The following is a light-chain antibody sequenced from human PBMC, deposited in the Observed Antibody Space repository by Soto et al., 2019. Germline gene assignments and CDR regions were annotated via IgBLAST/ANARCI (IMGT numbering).Light chain of an antibody. CDR2: GAS. Sequence: EIVMTQSPATLSVSPGERATLSCRASQSVSSNLAWYQQKPGQALTLLIYGASTRATGIPARFSGSGSGTEFTLTISSLQSEDFAIYFCQQYNNWPPDRTFGQGTKVEIK. J-gene: IGKJ1*01. V-gene: IGKV3-15*01. CDR3: QQYNNWPPDRT. CDR1: QSVSSN.